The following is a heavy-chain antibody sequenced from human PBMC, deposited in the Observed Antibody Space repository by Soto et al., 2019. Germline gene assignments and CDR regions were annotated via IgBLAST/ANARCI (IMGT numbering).Heavy chain of an antibody. D-gene: IGHD3-22*01. CDR2: ISVDNGNT. CDR1: GYTFSNSG. CDR3: ARGGSAERQADSDSYHYYPMDV. Sequence: ASVKVSCKASGYTFSNSGISWVRQGPGQGLEWMGWISVDNGNTPYEEKVQDRIKMTTDTSTSTTYLELRSLRSDDTAVYYCARGGSAERQADSDSYHYYPMDVWGQGTTVTVSS. J-gene: IGHJ6*02. V-gene: IGHV1-18*01.